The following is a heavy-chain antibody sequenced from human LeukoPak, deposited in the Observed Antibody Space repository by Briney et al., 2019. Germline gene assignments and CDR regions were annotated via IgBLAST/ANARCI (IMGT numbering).Heavy chain of an antibody. V-gene: IGHV1-18*01. Sequence: EASVKVSCKASGYTFTSYGISWVRQAPGQGLEWMGWISAYNGNTNYAQKLQGRVTMTTDTSTSTAYMELRSLRSDDTAVYYCARDMHTGARYCSSTSCYWAYWGQGTLVTVSS. J-gene: IGHJ4*02. CDR3: ARDMHTGARYCSSTSCYWAY. CDR2: ISAYNGNT. CDR1: GYTFTSYG. D-gene: IGHD2-2*01.